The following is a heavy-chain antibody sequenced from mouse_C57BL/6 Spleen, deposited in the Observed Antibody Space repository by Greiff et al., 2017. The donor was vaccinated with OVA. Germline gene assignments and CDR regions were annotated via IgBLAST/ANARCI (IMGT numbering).Heavy chain of an antibody. CDR3: ARYDHDGDYAMDY. Sequence: EVQLQESEGGLVQPGSSMKLSCTASGFTFSDYYMAWVRQVPEKGLEWVANINYDGSSTYYLDSLKSRFIISRDNAKNILYLQMSSLKSEDTATYYCARYDHDGDYAMDYWGQGTSVTVSS. CDR1: GFTFSDYY. J-gene: IGHJ4*01. V-gene: IGHV5-16*01. CDR2: INYDGSST. D-gene: IGHD2-4*01.